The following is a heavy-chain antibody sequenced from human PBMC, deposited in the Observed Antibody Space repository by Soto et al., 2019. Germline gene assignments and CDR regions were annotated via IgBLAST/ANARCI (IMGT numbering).Heavy chain of an antibody. CDR3: ARSHWVIEFDP. V-gene: IGHV1-3*01. D-gene: IGHD3-16*02. Sequence: QVQLVQSGAEVKKPGASVKVSCKASGYTFTSYAMHWVRQAPGQRLEWMGWINAGNGNTKYSQKFQGRVTITRDTPACTAYMELSSLRSEDTAVYYCARSHWVIEFDPWGQGTLVTVSS. CDR2: INAGNGNT. CDR1: GYTFTSYA. J-gene: IGHJ5*02.